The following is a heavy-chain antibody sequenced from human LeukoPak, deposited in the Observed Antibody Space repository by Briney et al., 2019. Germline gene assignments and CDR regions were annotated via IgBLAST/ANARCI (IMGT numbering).Heavy chain of an antibody. D-gene: IGHD3-16*01. V-gene: IGHV4-39*07. Sequence: PSETLSFTCTVSGGSISSDTYYWGWIRQPPGKGLEWIGTISYSGSTFYNPSLKSRVTISVDTSENQFSLILSSMTAADTAVYYCARVPRWVGGASDYWGQGTLVTVSS. CDR3: ARVPRWVGGASDY. CDR2: ISYSGST. CDR1: GGSISSDTYY. J-gene: IGHJ4*02.